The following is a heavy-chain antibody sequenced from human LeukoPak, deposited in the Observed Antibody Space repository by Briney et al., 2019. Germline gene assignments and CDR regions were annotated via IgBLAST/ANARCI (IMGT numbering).Heavy chain of an antibody. Sequence: PGGSLRLSCAASGFTFSSYAMHWVRQAPGKGLEWVAVISYDGSNKYYADSVKGRFTISRDNSKNTLYLQMNSLRAEDTAVYYCARASDFWSGYYFDYWGQGTLVTVSS. CDR3: ARASDFWSGYYFDY. V-gene: IGHV3-30-3*01. CDR1: GFTFSSYA. D-gene: IGHD3-3*01. J-gene: IGHJ4*02. CDR2: ISYDGSNK.